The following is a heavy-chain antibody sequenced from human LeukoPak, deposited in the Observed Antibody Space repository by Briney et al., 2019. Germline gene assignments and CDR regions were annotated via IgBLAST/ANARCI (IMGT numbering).Heavy chain of an antibody. V-gene: IGHV4-30-2*01. CDR3: ARMMMGATLDVDY. CDR2: IYHSGST. Sequence: PSQTLSLTCTVSGGSISSGGYYWSWIRQPPGKGLEWIGYIYHSGSTYYNTSLKSRVTISVDRSKNQFSLKLSSVTAADTAVYYCARMMMGATLDVDYWGQGTLVTVSS. D-gene: IGHD1-26*01. CDR1: GGSISSGGYY. J-gene: IGHJ4*02.